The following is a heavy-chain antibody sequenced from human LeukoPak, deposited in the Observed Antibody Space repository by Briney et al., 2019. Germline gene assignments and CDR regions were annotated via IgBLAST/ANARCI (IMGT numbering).Heavy chain of an antibody. Sequence: GASVKVSCKASGYTFTGYYMHWVRQAPGQGLEWMGRINPNSGGTNYAQKFQGRVTMTRDTSISTAYMELSRPRSDDTAVYYCARDRITMVRGANWFDPWGQGTLVTVSS. CDR2: INPNSGGT. V-gene: IGHV1-2*06. CDR1: GYTFTGYY. CDR3: ARDRITMVRGANWFDP. J-gene: IGHJ5*02. D-gene: IGHD3-10*01.